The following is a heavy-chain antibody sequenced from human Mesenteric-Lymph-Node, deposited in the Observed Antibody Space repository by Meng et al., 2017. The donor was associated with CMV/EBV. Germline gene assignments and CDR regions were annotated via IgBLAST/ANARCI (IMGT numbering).Heavy chain of an antibody. CDR2: SNAGNGNT. CDR1: GYTFTSYA. J-gene: IGHJ4*02. D-gene: IGHD3-3*01. CDR3: STFGGSDLTVDY. Sequence: ASVKVSCKASGYTFTSYAMHWVRQAPGQRLEWMGWSNAGNGNTKYSQEFQGRVTITRDTSTSTVYMELSSLRSEDTAVYYCSTFGGSDLTVDYWGQGTLVTVSS. V-gene: IGHV1-3*02.